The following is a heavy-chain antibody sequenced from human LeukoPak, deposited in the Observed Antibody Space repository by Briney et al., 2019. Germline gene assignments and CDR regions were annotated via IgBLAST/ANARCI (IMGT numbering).Heavy chain of an antibody. CDR2: IFYSGNT. CDR3: ARVRWVIQDYYYYMDV. V-gene: IGHV4-39*07. CDR1: GGSISSGDYY. Sequence: SETLSLTCTVSGGSISSGDYYWGWIRQPPGKGLEWIGSIFYSGNTYYNPSLKSRVTISVDTSNNQFSLRLSSVTAADTAVYYCARVRWVIQDYYYYMDVWGKGTTVTVSS. D-gene: IGHD3-16*02. J-gene: IGHJ6*03.